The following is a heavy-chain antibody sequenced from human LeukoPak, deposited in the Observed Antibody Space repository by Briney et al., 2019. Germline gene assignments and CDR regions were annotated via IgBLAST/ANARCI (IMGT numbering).Heavy chain of an antibody. Sequence: GGSLRLSCAASGLTFSSYEMNWVRLAPGKGLEWVSYISSSGSTIYYADSVKGRFTISRDNAKNSLYLQMNSLRAEDTAVYYCARSGYCSSTSCYEGNFDYWGQATLVTVSS. V-gene: IGHV3-48*03. CDR1: GLTFSSYE. CDR3: ARSGYCSSTSCYEGNFDY. CDR2: ISSSGSTI. D-gene: IGHD2-2*01. J-gene: IGHJ4*02.